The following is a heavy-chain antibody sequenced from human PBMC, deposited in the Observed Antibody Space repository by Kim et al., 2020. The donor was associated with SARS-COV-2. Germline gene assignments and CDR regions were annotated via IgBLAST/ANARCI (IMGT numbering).Heavy chain of an antibody. Sequence: SETLSLTCTVSGGSISSGGYYWSWIRQHPGKGLEWIGYIYYSGRTYYNPSLKSRVTISVDTSKNQFSLKLSSVTAADTAVYYCAAGYCSSTSCPGSDPLDYWGQGTLVTVSS. CDR3: AAGYCSSTSCPGSDPLDY. J-gene: IGHJ4*02. D-gene: IGHD2-2*01. CDR2: IYYSGRT. CDR1: GGSISSGGYY. V-gene: IGHV4-31*03.